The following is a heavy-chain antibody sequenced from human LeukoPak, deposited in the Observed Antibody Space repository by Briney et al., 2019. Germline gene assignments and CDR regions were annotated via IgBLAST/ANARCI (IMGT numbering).Heavy chain of an antibody. CDR2: ISYDGSNK. V-gene: IGHV3-30-3*01. D-gene: IGHD6-19*01. J-gene: IGHJ4*02. CDR3: ARAGWGSPPPFDY. Sequence: GGSLRLSCAASGFTFSSYAMHWVRQAPGKGLERAPVISYDGSNKYCADSVKGRFTSSRENSKNTLYLQMNSLRAEDTAVYYCARAGWGSPPPFDYWGQGTLVTVSS. CDR1: GFTFSSYA.